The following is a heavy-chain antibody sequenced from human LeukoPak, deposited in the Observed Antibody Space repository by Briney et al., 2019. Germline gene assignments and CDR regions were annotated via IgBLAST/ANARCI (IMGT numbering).Heavy chain of an antibody. CDR3: ASTIAVAATDY. CDR2: INSGGSST. CDR1: GFTFSSYW. D-gene: IGHD6-19*01. Sequence: QPGGSLRLSCAASGFTFSSYWMHWVRQAPGKGLVWVSRINSGGSSTSYADPVKGRFTISRDNAKNTLYLQMNSLRAEDTAVYYCASTIAVAATDYWGQGTLVTVSS. J-gene: IGHJ4*02. V-gene: IGHV3-74*01.